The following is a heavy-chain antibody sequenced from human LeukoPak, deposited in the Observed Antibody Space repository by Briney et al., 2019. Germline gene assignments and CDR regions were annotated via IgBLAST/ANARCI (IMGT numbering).Heavy chain of an antibody. CDR1: GGSISSYY. D-gene: IGHD6-19*01. J-gene: IGHJ4*02. CDR3: ARIAVAGTVDY. Sequence: SETLSLTCTVSGGSISSYYWSWIRQPPGKGLEWIGYIYYSGSTNYNPSLKSRVTISVDTSKNQFSLKLSSVTAADTAVYYCARIAVAGTVDYWGQGTLVTVSS. CDR2: IYYSGST. V-gene: IGHV4-59*01.